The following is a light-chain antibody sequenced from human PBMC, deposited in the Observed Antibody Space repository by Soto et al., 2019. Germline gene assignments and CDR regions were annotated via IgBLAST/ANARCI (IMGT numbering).Light chain of an antibody. CDR1: QSSSNY. V-gene: IGKV1-17*01. CDR3: LQHNSYAWT. Sequence: DIQMTQSPSSLSASVGDRFTITCRSSQSSSNYLNWYQQRPGKATKRLIYAASILQSGVPSRFSGSGSGTEFTLTISSLQPEDFATDYCLQHNSYAWTFGQGTKVDIK. J-gene: IGKJ1*01. CDR2: AAS.